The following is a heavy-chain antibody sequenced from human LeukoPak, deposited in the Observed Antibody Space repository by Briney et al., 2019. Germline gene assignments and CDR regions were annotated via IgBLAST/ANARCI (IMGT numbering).Heavy chain of an antibody. Sequence: GGSLRLSCAASGFTFSSYVMHWVRQAPGKGLEWVAVISYDGSNKYYADSVKGRFTISRDNSKNTLYLQMNSLRAEDTAVYYCVRDFLTTVGPFDYWGQGTLVTVSS. CDR1: GFTFSSYV. CDR3: VRDFLTTVGPFDY. CDR2: ISYDGSNK. D-gene: IGHD4-23*01. V-gene: IGHV3-30-3*01. J-gene: IGHJ4*02.